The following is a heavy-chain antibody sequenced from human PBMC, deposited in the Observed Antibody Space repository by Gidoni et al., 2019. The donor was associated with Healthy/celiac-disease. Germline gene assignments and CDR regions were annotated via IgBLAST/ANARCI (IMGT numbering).Heavy chain of an antibody. Sequence: QVQLQESGPGLVKPSETLSLTCTVSGGSISSYYWSWFRQPPGKGLEWIGYIYYSGSTNYNPSLKSRVTISVDTSKNQFSLKLSSVTAADTAVYYCARGGGSSAKFVDYWGQGTLVTVSS. D-gene: IGHD2-15*01. CDR2: IYYSGST. CDR3: ARGGGSSAKFVDY. CDR1: GGSISSYY. V-gene: IGHV4-59*01. J-gene: IGHJ4*02.